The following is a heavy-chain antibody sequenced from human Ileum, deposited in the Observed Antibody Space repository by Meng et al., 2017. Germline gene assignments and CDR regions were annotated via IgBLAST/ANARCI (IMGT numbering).Heavy chain of an antibody. J-gene: IGHJ5*02. CDR2: ISAYNGYT. D-gene: IGHD2-2*01. CDR1: GNTFTNYG. Sequence: ASVKVSCKASGNTFTNYGITWVRQAPGEGLEWMGWISAYNGYTNYAQKLQGRVTMTTDTSTSTAYMELRSLRSDDTAVYYCAKLGYCSSTRCYPADDWFDPWGQGTLVTVSS. V-gene: IGHV1-18*01. CDR3: AKLGYCSSTRCYPADDWFDP.